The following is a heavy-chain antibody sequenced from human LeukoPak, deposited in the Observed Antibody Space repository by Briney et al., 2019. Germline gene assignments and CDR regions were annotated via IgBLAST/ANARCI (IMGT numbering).Heavy chain of an antibody. J-gene: IGHJ4*02. Sequence: SETLSLTCTVSGGSISSYCWSWIRQPPGKGLEWIGYIYYSGSTNYNPSLKSRVTISVDTSKNQFSLKLSSVTAADTAVYYCAGDSSGWYYYFDYWGQGTLVTVSS. CDR2: IYYSGST. CDR3: AGDSSGWYYYFDY. V-gene: IGHV4-59*01. D-gene: IGHD6-19*01. CDR1: GGSISSYC.